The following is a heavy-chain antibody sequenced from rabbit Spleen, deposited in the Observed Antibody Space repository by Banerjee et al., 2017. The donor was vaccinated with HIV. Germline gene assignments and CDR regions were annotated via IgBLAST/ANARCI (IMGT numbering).Heavy chain of an antibody. CDR2: IYGGDGVST. D-gene: IGHD2-1*01. CDR1: GFSFNSSYY. CDR3: ARGSAAMTMVITGYYLSL. J-gene: IGHJ6*01. V-gene: IGHV1S40*01. Sequence: QSLEESGGDMVKPGGTLTLTCTASGFSFNSSYYMCWVRQAPGKGLEWIACIYGGDGVSTAYASWAKGRFIISKTSSTTVTLQMTSLTAADTATYFCARGSAAMTMVITGYYLSLWGPGTLVTVS.